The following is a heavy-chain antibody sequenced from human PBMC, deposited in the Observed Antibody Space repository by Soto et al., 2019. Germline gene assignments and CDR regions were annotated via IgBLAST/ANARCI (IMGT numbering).Heavy chain of an antibody. CDR1: GFTFSSYA. D-gene: IGHD3-3*01. J-gene: IGHJ4*02. Sequence: GGSLRLSCAASGFTFSSYAMHWVRQAPGKGLEWVAVISYDGSNKYYADSVKGRFTISRDNSKNTLYLQMNSLRAEDAAVYYCARDLSTIFGVTPEPPNPFFDYWGQGTLVTVSS. V-gene: IGHV3-30-3*01. CDR2: ISYDGSNK. CDR3: ARDLSTIFGVTPEPPNPFFDY.